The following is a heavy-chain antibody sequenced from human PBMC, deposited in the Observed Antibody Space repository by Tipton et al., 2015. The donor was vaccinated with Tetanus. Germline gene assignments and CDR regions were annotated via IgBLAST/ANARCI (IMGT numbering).Heavy chain of an antibody. J-gene: IGHJ4*02. D-gene: IGHD2-21*01. CDR3: ARIRQVRKPGPFFVY. V-gene: IGHV4-59*07. CDR1: GGSINSYY. CDR2: IYYSGST. Sequence: TLSLTCTVSGGSINSYYWSWIRQPPGKGLEWIGDIYYSGSTNYNPSLRSRVTISVDTSRNQFSLKLSSVTAADTSVYYCARIRQVRKPGPFFVYWCQGTLATVSS.